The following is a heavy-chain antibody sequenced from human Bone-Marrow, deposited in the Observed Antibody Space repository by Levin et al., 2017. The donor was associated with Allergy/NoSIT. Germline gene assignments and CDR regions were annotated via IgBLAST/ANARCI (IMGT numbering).Heavy chain of an antibody. V-gene: IGHV3-53*01. J-gene: IGHJ4*02. CDR2: IYSGGST. CDR3: TGGPGGRGY. D-gene: IGHD3-16*01. CDR1: GFTVNNHY. Sequence: GESLKISCAASGFTVNNHYMSWVRQAPGKGLEWVSLIYSGGSTSYADSVKGRFTISRDNSKNTLYLQMNSLRAEDTAVYYCTGGPGGRGYWGQGTLVTVSS.